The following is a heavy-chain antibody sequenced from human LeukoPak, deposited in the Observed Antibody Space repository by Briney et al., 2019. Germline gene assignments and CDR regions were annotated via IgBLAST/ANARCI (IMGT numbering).Heavy chain of an antibody. J-gene: IGHJ4*02. D-gene: IGHD1-26*01. V-gene: IGHV1-2*06. CDR2: INPNSGGT. Sequence: ASVKVSCKDSGYTFTGYYMHWVRQAPGQGLEWMGRINPNSGGTNYAQKFQGRVTMTRDTSISTAYMELSSLRSEDTAVYYCATGRRGATDYWGQGTLVTVSS. CDR1: GYTFTGYY. CDR3: ATGRRGATDY.